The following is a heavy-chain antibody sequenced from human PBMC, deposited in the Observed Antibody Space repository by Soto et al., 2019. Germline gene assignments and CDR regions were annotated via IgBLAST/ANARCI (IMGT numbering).Heavy chain of an antibody. Sequence: DVQLVGSGGGLVQPGVPLTLSCAASGFTVPSKYMRWVRQAPGQAVEWVSLIQSGGSTFYADSVKGRFSISRDNSKNTVNLQVNSARAEYTGMYYCARDDVHCSSRWCYAVPMDVWGKETTVIVSS. CDR2: IQSGGST. V-gene: IGHV3-66*01. D-gene: IGHD2-15*01. J-gene: IGHJ6*03. CDR3: ARDDVHCSSRWCYAVPMDV. CDR1: GFTVPSKY.